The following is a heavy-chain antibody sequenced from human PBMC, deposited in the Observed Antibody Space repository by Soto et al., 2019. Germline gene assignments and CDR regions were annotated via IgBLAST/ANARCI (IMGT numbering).Heavy chain of an antibody. J-gene: IGHJ4*02. CDR2: INWNGGST. CDR3: ARLYSSGWYGQGRY. Sequence: LRLSCAASGFTFDDYGMSWVRQAPGKGLEWVSGINWNGGSTGYADSVKGRFTISRDNAKNSLYLQMNSLRAEDTALYYCARLYSSGWYGQGRYWGQGTLVTVSS. CDR1: GFTFDDYG. D-gene: IGHD6-19*01. V-gene: IGHV3-20*04.